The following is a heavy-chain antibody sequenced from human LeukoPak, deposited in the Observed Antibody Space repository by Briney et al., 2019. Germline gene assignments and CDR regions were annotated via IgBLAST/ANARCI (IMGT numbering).Heavy chain of an antibody. CDR1: GGSISSYY. J-gene: IGHJ4*02. V-gene: IGHV4-59*01. CDR2: IYYTGST. D-gene: IGHD1/OR15-1a*01. Sequence: KSSETLSLTCTVSGGSISSYYWSWIRQPPGKGLEWIGYIYYTGSTNYNPSLKSRVTMSVDTSKNQFSLKVTSVTAADTAIYYCARRGPGEHLFDFWGQGIPVTVSS. CDR3: ARRGPGEHLFDF.